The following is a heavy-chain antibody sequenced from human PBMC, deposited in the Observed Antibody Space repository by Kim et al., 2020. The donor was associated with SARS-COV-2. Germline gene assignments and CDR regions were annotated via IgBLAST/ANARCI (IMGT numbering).Heavy chain of an antibody. CDR3: ASRQWTRLWLPDY. CDR2: ISGSGDRT. CDR1: GLTFSSYV. J-gene: IGHJ4*02. V-gene: IGHV3-23*01. Sequence: GGSLRLSCAASGLTFSSYVMSWVRQAPGKGLERVSSISGSGDRTYNADSGKGRFTISRDNSKNTLYLQMNSLRAEDTAVYYCASRQWTRLWLPDYWGQGTLLTDSS. D-gene: IGHD5-18*01.